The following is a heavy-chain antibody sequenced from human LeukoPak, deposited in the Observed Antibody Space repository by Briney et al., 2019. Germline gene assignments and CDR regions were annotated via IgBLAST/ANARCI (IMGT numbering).Heavy chain of an antibody. J-gene: IGHJ6*03. CDR2: MNPNSGNT. CDR1: GYTFTSYD. CDR3: ARAYSSSWYTVYYYYYYMDV. V-gene: IGHV1-8*01. D-gene: IGHD6-13*01. Sequence: ASVKVSCKASGYTFTSYDINWVRQATGQGLEWMGWMNPNSGNTGYAQKFQGRVTMTRSTSISTAYMELSSLRSDDTAVYYCARAYSSSWYTVYYYYYYMDVWGKGTTVTISS.